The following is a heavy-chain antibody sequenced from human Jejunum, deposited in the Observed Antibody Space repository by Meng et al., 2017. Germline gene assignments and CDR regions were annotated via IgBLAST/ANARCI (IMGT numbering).Heavy chain of an antibody. V-gene: IGHV3-11*04. CDR3: ARSRYSGYDRISAFDM. D-gene: IGHD5-12*01. J-gene: IGHJ3*02. CDR2: INTGGRNA. CDR1: GFIFNDHY. Sequence: QVQRVEAGGGLVKPGGSLRLSFGASGFIFNDHYMTWIRQGPGKGLEWVSYINTGGRNAEYADAVKGRFTISRDNDKNALYLQMNSLRAEDTAVYYCARSRYSGYDRISAFDMWGQGTLVTVSS.